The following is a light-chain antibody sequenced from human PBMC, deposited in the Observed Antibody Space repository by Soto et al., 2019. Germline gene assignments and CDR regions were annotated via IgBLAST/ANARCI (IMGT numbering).Light chain of an antibody. CDR1: QSVSSSN. Sequence: EIVLTQSPGTLSSSPGERATLSCRASQSVSSSNLAWYQQRPGQAPRLLIYAASSRATGIPVRFSGSGSGTDFALTISRLEPEDFAVYYCQQYGGSPPLTFGGGTKVELK. CDR2: AAS. J-gene: IGKJ4*01. V-gene: IGKV3-20*01. CDR3: QQYGGSPPLT.